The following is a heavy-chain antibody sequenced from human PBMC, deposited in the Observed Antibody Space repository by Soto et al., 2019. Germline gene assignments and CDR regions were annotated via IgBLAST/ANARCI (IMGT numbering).Heavy chain of an antibody. D-gene: IGHD5-18*01. V-gene: IGHV3-23*01. J-gene: IGHJ4*02. CDR2: VNGGGGST. CDR1: GFIFSSYA. CDR3: AKDRDPRGYRESFDY. Sequence: EVQLLESGGGLVQPGGSLRLSCAASGFIFSSYAMSWVRQAPGKGLEWVSGVNGGGGSTDYADSVKGRFTISRDNSKNTLYLQMNSLRAEDTAVYYCAKDRDPRGYRESFDYWGQGTLVTVSS.